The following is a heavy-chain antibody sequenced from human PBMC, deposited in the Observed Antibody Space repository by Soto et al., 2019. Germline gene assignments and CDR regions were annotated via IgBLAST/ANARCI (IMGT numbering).Heavy chain of an antibody. J-gene: IGHJ4*02. CDR1: GGSISSYY. CDR3: ARSDGRY. CDR2: IYYSGST. Sequence: SETLSLTCTASGGSISSYYGSWIRPPQGKGLEWIGYIYYSGSTNYNPYLKSRVTISVDTSKNQFSLKLSSVTAADTAVYYCARSDGRYWGQGALVTVSS. V-gene: IGHV4-59*01.